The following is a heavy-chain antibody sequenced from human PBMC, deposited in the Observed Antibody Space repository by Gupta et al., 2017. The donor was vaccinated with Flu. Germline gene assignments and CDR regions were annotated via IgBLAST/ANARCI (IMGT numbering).Heavy chain of an antibody. D-gene: IGHD5-24*01. CDR3: VYNDVSGCDEVFQFDY. CDR1: ALSLDTHGLR. V-gene: IGHV2-5*04. J-gene: IGHJ4*02. Sequence: IILKDSGPSLVKPAQTLTLTSSPSALSLDTHGLRVAWILQAPGKALGWLAAIYWDADKRYSPSVKARLSITRDTPGDQVFLTVTDMDQVDTGTYCCVYNDVSGCDEVFQFDYWGQGSLVTVSS. CDR2: IYWDADK.